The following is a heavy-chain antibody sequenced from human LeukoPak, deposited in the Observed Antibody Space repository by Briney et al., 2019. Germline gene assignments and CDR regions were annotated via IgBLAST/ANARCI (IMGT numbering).Heavy chain of an antibody. CDR2: FDPEDGET. D-gene: IGHD3-10*01. J-gene: IGHJ4*02. Sequence: ASVKVSCKVSGYTLTELSMHWVRQAPGKGLEWMGGFDPEDGETIYAQKFQGRVAMTEDTSTDTAYMELSSLRSEDTAAYYCATDSNYYGSGSVSAFDYWGQGTLVTVSS. V-gene: IGHV1-24*01. CDR1: GYTLTELS. CDR3: ATDSNYYGSGSVSAFDY.